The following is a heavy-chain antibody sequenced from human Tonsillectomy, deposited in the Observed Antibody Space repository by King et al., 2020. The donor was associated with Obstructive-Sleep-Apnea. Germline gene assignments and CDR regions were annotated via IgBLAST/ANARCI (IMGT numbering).Heavy chain of an antibody. Sequence: VQLVESGGGLVKPGGSLRLSCAASGFTFSSYSMNWVRQAPGKGLEWVSSISSSSSYIYYADSVKGRFTISRDNAKNSLYLQMNSLRAEDTAVYYCARASIFGVVRWFDPWGQGTLVTVSS. CDR3: ARASIFGVVRWFDP. CDR1: GFTFSSYS. D-gene: IGHD3-3*01. CDR2: ISSSSSYI. V-gene: IGHV3-21*01. J-gene: IGHJ5*02.